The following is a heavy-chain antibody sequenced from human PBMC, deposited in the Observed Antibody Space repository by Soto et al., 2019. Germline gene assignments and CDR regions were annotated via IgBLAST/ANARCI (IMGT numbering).Heavy chain of an antibody. D-gene: IGHD2-15*01. CDR3: ARDPYCSGGSCSLLFDY. V-gene: IGHV3-21*01. Sequence: GGSLRLSCAASGFTFSSYSMNWVRQAPGKGLEWVSSISSSSSYIYYADSVKGRFTISRDNAKNSLYLQMNSLRAEDTAVYYCARDPYCSGGSCSLLFDYWGQGTLVTVSS. CDR1: GFTFSSYS. J-gene: IGHJ4*02. CDR2: ISSSSSYI.